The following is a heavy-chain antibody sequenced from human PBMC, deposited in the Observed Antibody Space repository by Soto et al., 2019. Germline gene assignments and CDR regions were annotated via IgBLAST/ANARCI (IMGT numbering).Heavy chain of an antibody. CDR2: IIPIFGTA. CDR3: ARAGYFDWLSPWDY. V-gene: IGHV1-69*12. D-gene: IGHD3-9*01. J-gene: IGHJ4*02. Sequence: QVQLVQSGAEVKKPGSSVKVSCKASGGTFSSYAISWVRQAPGQGLEWMGGIIPIFGTANYAQKFQGRVTITADESTSTAYMGLSSLRSEDTAVYYCARAGYFDWLSPWDYWGQGTLVTVSS. CDR1: GGTFSSYA.